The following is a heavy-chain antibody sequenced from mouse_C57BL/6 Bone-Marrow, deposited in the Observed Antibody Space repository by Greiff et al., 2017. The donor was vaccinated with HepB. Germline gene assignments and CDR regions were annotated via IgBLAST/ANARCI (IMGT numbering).Heavy chain of an antibody. Sequence: EVMLVESGGGLVQPKGSLKLSCAASGFSFNTYAMNWVRQAPGKGLEWVARIRSKSNNYATYYADSVKDRFTISRDDSESMLYLQMNNLKTEDTAMYYCVRPLYDYDLGAMDYWGQGTSVTVSS. CDR2: IRSKSNNYAT. V-gene: IGHV10-1*01. CDR1: GFSFNTYA. CDR3: VRPLYDYDLGAMDY. D-gene: IGHD2-4*01. J-gene: IGHJ4*01.